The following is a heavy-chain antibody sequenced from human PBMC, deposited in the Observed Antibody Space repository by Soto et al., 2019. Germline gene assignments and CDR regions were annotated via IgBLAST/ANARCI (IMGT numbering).Heavy chain of an antibody. V-gene: IGHV4-34*01. D-gene: IGHD3-16*01. CDR2: INHSGST. J-gene: IGHJ6*02. CDR1: GGSFSGYY. Sequence: QVQLQQWGAGLLKPSETLSLTCAVYGGSFSGYYWSWIRQPPGKGLEWIGEINHSGSTNYNPSLKSRVTISVDTSKNQFSLKLSSVTAADTAVYYCARRDGSSRLARGWGRGYYGMDVWGQGTTVTVSS. CDR3: ARRDGSSRLARGWGRGYYGMDV.